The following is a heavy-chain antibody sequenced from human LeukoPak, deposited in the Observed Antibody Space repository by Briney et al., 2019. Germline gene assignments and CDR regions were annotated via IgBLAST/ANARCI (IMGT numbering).Heavy chain of an antibody. CDR2: ISDSGNT. Sequence: GGSLRLSCAASGFTLSSYAMSWVRQAPGKGLEWVSAISDSGNTYHADSVKGRFTISRDSSKNTLFLQMNRLRPEDAAVYYCAKDYDYVWGSYRLYWGQGTLVTVSS. CDR3: AKDYDYVWGSYRLY. V-gene: IGHV3-23*01. CDR1: GFTLSSYA. D-gene: IGHD3-16*02. J-gene: IGHJ4*02.